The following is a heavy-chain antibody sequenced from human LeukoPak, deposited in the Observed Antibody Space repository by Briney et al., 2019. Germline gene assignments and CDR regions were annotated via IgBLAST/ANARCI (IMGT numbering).Heavy chain of an antibody. D-gene: IGHD1-26*01. Sequence: GRSLRLSCAASGFTFSSYAMHWVRQAPGKGLEWVAVISYDGSNKYYADSVKGRFTISRDNSKNTLYLQMNSLRAEDTAVYYCARVPRIVGATNAFDIWGQGTMVTVSS. CDR1: GFTFSSYA. V-gene: IGHV3-30*04. J-gene: IGHJ3*02. CDR2: ISYDGSNK. CDR3: ARVPRIVGATNAFDI.